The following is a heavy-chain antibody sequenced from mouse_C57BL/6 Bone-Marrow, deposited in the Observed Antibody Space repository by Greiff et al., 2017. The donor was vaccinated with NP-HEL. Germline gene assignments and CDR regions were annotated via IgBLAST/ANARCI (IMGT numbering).Heavy chain of an antibody. D-gene: IGHD2-2*01. CDR2: IYPRSGNT. Sequence: VQRVESGAELARPGASVKLSCKASGYTFTSYGISWVKQRTGQGLEWIGEIYPRSGNTYYNEKFKGKATLTADKSSSTAYMELRSLTSEDSAVYFCASREGLRRGWYFDVWGTGTTVTVSS. J-gene: IGHJ1*03. V-gene: IGHV1-81*01. CDR1: GYTFTSYG. CDR3: ASREGLRRGWYFDV.